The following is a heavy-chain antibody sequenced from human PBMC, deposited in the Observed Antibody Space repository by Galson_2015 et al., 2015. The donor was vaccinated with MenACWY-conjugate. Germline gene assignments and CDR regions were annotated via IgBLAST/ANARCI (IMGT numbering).Heavy chain of an antibody. Sequence: SLRLSCAASGFTFSNFWMSWVRQAPGQELEWVASIKQDGSEKYLVDSVKGRFTISRDNAKNSLYLQMSSLRNEDTAVYYCVRDVWTGINHPRYFDYWGQGTLVTVSS. J-gene: IGHJ4*02. CDR2: IKQDGSEK. D-gene: IGHD3/OR15-3a*01. CDR1: GFTFSNFW. V-gene: IGHV3-7*01. CDR3: VRDVWTGINHPRYFDY.